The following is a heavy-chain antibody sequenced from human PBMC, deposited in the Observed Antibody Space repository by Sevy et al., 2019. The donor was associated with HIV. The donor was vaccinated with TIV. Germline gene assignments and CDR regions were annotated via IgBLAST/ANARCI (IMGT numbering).Heavy chain of an antibody. CDR2: ISAYNGNT. CDR3: ARHPPQAYGDYSRYYFDY. CDR1: GYTFTSYG. Sequence: ASVKVSCKASGYTFTSYGISWVRQAPGQGLEWMGWISAYNGNTNYAQMLQGRVTMTTDTSTSTAYMELRSLRSDDTAVYYCARHPPQAYGDYSRYYFDYWGQGTLVTVSS. J-gene: IGHJ4*02. D-gene: IGHD4-17*01. V-gene: IGHV1-18*01.